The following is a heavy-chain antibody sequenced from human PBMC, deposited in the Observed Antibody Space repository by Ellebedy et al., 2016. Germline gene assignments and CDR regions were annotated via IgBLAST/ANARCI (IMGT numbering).Heavy chain of an antibody. Sequence: GESLKISCAGSGFTFGNYAMSWVRQAPGKGLEWVSVISGSGGSTYYADSVKGRFTISRDNSKNTLYLQMDSLGAEDTAVYYCAKEVWYSRAWGGYFDYWGQGTLVTVSS. V-gene: IGHV3-23*01. CDR2: ISGSGGST. CDR1: GFTFGNYA. CDR3: AKEVWYSRAWGGYFDY. D-gene: IGHD6-19*01. J-gene: IGHJ4*02.